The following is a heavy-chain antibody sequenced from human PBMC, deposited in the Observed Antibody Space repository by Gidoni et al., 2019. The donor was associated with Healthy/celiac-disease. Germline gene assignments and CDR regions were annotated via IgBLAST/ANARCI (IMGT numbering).Heavy chain of an antibody. CDR3: ASIAARRYYYYGMDV. Sequence: QVQLQQWGAGLLKPSETLSLTCAVYGGSFSGYYWSWIRQPPGTGLEWIGEINHSGSTNYNPSLKSRVTISADTSKNQFSLKLSSVTAADTAVYYCASIAARRYYYYGMDVWGQGTTVTVSS. D-gene: IGHD6-6*01. J-gene: IGHJ6*02. CDR1: GGSFSGYY. CDR2: INHSGST. V-gene: IGHV4-34*01.